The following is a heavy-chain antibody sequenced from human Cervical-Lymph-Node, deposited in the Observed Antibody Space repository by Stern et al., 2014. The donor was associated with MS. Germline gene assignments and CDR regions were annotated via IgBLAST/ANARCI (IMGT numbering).Heavy chain of an antibody. J-gene: IGHJ6*02. CDR2: IYWDDDE. CDR3: AHTTVTFDEAYGLDV. D-gene: IGHD4-17*01. CDR1: GFSLSTSGVG. V-gene: IGHV2-5*02. Sequence: QITLKESGATLVKPTQTLTLTCTFSGFSLSTSGVGVGRIRPPPGKALEWLAVIYWDDDERYSPSLESRLTITKDPAKNQVVLTMANMDPVDTATYFCAHTTVTFDEAYGLDVWGPGTTVTVSS.